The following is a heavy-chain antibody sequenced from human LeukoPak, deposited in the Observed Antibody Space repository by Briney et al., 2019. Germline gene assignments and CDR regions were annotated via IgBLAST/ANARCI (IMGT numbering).Heavy chain of an antibody. J-gene: IGHJ4*02. Sequence: PGGSLRLSCTVSGFTVSSNSMSWVRQAPGKGLEWVSFIYSDNTHYSDSVKGRFTISRDNSKNTLYLQMNSLRAEDTAVYYCASLNYYDSSSSGDYWGQGTLVTVSS. D-gene: IGHD3-22*01. CDR1: GFTVSSNS. CDR2: IYSDNT. CDR3: ASLNYYDSSSSGDY. V-gene: IGHV3-53*01.